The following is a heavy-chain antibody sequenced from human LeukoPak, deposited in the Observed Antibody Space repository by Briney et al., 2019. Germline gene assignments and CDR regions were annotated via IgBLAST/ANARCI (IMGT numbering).Heavy chain of an antibody. Sequence: SETLSLTCTVSGGSISSGDYYWSWIRQPPGKGLEWIGYIYHSGSTYYNPSLKSRVTISVDRSKNQFSLKLSSVTAADTAVYYCARGGEMATIINYWGQGTLVTVSS. CDR1: GGSISSGDYY. J-gene: IGHJ4*02. CDR2: IYHSGST. V-gene: IGHV4-30-2*01. D-gene: IGHD5-24*01. CDR3: ARGGEMATIINY.